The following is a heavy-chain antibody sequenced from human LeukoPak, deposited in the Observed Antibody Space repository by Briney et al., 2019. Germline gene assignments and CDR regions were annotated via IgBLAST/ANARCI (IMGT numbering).Heavy chain of an antibody. CDR1: GYTFTSYG. CDR2: ISAYNGNT. D-gene: IGHD1-14*01. V-gene: IGHV1-18*01. CDR3: ARVESVSANYYFDY. J-gene: IGHJ4*02. Sequence: ASVKVSCKTSGYTFTSYGISWVRQAPGQGLEWMGWISAYNGNTNYAQKLQGRVTMTTDTSTSTAYMELRSLRSDDTAVYYCARVESVSANYYFDYWGQGTLVTVSS.